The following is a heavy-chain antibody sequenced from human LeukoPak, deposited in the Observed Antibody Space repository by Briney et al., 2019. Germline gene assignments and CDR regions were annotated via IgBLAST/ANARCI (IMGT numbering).Heavy chain of an antibody. J-gene: IGHJ5*02. Sequence: GGSLRLSCAASGFTFSSFSMNWVRQAPGKGLEWLSYISGSSSVVYYGDSVKGRFTISRDNAKNSLYLQMNSLRDEDTAVYYCARDPSVAATGWGRWFDHWGLGTLVTVSS. D-gene: IGHD6-13*01. V-gene: IGHV3-48*02. CDR3: ARDPSVAATGWGRWFDH. CDR2: ISGSSSVV. CDR1: GFTFSSFS.